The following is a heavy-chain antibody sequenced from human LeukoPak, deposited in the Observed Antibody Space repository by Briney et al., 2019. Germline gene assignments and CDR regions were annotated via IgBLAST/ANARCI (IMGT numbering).Heavy chain of an antibody. CDR2: ISGSGGST. V-gene: IGHV3-23*01. Sequence: PGASLRLSCAASGFTFSSYAMSWVRQAPGKGLEWVSAISGSGGSTYYADSVKGRFTISRGNSKNTLYLQMNSLRAEDTAVYYCAKGGDIVVVPAATRNWFDPWGQGTLVTVSS. J-gene: IGHJ5*02. CDR3: AKGGDIVVVPAATRNWFDP. CDR1: GFTFSSYA. D-gene: IGHD2-2*01.